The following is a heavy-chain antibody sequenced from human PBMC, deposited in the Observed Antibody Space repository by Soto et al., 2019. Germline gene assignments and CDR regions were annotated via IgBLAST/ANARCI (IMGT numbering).Heavy chain of an antibody. CDR3: ARLQFRWLNGDY. CDR2: IYYSGTS. D-gene: IGHD6-19*01. Sequence: QLQLQESGPGLVKPSETLSLTCTVSGGSINSSSSYWAWIRQPPGKGLEWIGSIYYSGTSYSNPSLRSRISMSVDTSKNQFSLMLNSVTAADKAVYYCARLQFRWLNGDYWGQGALVTVSS. CDR1: GGSINSSSSY. V-gene: IGHV4-39*01. J-gene: IGHJ4*02.